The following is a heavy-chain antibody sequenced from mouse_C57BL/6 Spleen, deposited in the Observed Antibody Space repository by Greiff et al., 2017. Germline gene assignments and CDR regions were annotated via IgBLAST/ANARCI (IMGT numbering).Heavy chain of an antibody. D-gene: IGHD1-1*01. CDR3: ARDSSYNFDY. Sequence: EVKLVESGPGLVKPSQSLSLTCSVTGYSITSGYYWNWIRQFPGNKLEWMGYISYDGSNNYNPSLKNRISITRDTSKNQFFLKLNSVTTEDTATYYCARDSSYNFDYWGQGTTLTVSS. V-gene: IGHV3-6*01. CDR1: GYSITSGYY. J-gene: IGHJ2*01. CDR2: ISYDGSN.